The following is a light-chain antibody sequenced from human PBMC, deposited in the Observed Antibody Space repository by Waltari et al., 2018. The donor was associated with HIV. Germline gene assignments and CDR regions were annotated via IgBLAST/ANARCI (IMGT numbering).Light chain of an antibody. V-gene: IGKV1-5*03. CDR3: KQYNRYST. CDR1: QSISSW. CDR2: KAS. J-gene: IGKJ1*01. Sequence: DIQMTQSPSTLSASVGDRVTINCRARQSISSWLAWYQQKPGKAPKLLIYKASTLESGVPSRFSGSGSGTEFTLTISSLQPDDFATYYCKQYNRYSTFGQGTKVEIK.